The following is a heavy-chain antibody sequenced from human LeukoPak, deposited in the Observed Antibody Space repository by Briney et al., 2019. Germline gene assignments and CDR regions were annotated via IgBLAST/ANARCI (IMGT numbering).Heavy chain of an antibody. CDR3: ARGVSGSYYREDWFDP. CDR1: GYTFTGYY. J-gene: IGHJ5*02. Sequence: GASVKVSRKASGYTFTGYYMHWVRQAPGQGLEWMGWINPNSGGTNYAQKFQGRVTMTRDTSISTAYMELSRLRSDDTAVYYCARGVSGSYYREDWFDPWGQGTLVTVSS. CDR2: INPNSGGT. D-gene: IGHD1-26*01. V-gene: IGHV1-2*02.